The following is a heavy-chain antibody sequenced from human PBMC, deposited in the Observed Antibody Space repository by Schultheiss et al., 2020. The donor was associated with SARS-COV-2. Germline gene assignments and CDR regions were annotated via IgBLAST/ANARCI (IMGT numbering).Heavy chain of an antibody. D-gene: IGHD6-6*01. V-gene: IGHV4-59*01. J-gene: IGHJ5*02. CDR2: INHSGST. CDR3: ARASRSGGGSRYSSSYWFDP. CDR1: GGSISSYY. Sequence: SETLSLTCTVSGGSISSYYWSWIRQPPGKGLEWIGEINHSGSTYYNPSLKSRVTISVDTSKNQFSLKLSSVTAADTAVYYCARASRSGGGSRYSSSYWFDPWGQGTLVTVSS.